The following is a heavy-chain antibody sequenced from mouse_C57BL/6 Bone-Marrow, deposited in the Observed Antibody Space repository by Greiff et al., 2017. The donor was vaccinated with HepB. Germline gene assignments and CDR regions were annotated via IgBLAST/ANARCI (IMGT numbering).Heavy chain of an antibody. CDR2: INPGSGGT. CDR1: GYAFTNYL. V-gene: IGHV1-54*01. Sequence: QVQLKQSGAKLVRPGTSVKVSCKASGYAFTNYLIEWVKQRPGQGLEWIGVINPGSGGTNYNEKFKGKATLTADKSSSTAYMQLSSLTSEDSAVYFCARGYLTTGFAYWGQGTLVTVSA. CDR3: ARGYLTTGFAY. J-gene: IGHJ3*01. D-gene: IGHD2-12*01.